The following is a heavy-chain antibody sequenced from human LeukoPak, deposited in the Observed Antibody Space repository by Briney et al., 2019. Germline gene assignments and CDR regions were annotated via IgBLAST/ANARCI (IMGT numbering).Heavy chain of an antibody. J-gene: IGHJ4*02. CDR1: GFTFSSYA. CDR3: AKEARDILTHYYWGSQFDY. Sequence: GGSLRLSCAASGFTFSSYAMNWVRQAPGKGLEWVAAISGRGGDTFYADSVKGRFTFSRDNSKNTMFLQMNSLRAEDTALYYCAKEARDILTHYYWGSQFDYWGQGTLVIVSS. D-gene: IGHD3-9*01. CDR2: ISGRGGDT. V-gene: IGHV3-23*01.